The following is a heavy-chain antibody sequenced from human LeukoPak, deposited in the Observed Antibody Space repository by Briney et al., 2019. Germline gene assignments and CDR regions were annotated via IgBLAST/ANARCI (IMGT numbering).Heavy chain of an antibody. J-gene: IGHJ4*02. V-gene: IGHV3-7*03. CDR3: AKDQIVGPDYFDY. Sequence: PGGSLRLSCGGSGFTFSSYWMSWVRQAPGKGLEWVAYIKQDGSEKYHLDSVKGRFTISRDNSKNALYLQMNSLRAEDTAVYYCAKDQIVGPDYFDYWGQGTLVTVSS. D-gene: IGHD1-26*01. CDR1: GFTFSSYW. CDR2: IKQDGSEK.